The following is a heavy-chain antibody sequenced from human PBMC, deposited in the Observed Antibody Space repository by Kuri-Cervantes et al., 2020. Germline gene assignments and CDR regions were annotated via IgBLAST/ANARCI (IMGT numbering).Heavy chain of an antibody. Sequence: SETLSLTCAVYGGSFSGYYWSWIRQPPGKGLEWIGEINHSGSTNYNPSLKSRVTISVDTSRNQFSLKLSSVTAADTAVYYCARDLGVTPYNWFDPWGQGTLVTVSS. D-gene: IGHD2-21*02. J-gene: IGHJ5*02. CDR2: INHSGST. CDR3: ARDLGVTPYNWFDP. V-gene: IGHV4-34*01. CDR1: GGSFSGYY.